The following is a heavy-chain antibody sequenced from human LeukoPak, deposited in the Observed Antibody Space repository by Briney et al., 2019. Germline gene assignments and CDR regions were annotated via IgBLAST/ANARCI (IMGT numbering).Heavy chain of an antibody. Sequence: GGSLRVSCAASGFTFSNYAMSWVRQAPGQGLEWVSAITAGGDQTFYRDSVQGRFASSRDNYKNTVSLEMNNLRGEDTAIYYCVRECRKGQKVIHPWGQGTLVTVSS. J-gene: IGHJ5*02. CDR1: GFTFSNYA. CDR2: ITAGGDQT. D-gene: IGHD1-14*01. V-gene: IGHV3-23*01. CDR3: VRECRKGQKVIHP.